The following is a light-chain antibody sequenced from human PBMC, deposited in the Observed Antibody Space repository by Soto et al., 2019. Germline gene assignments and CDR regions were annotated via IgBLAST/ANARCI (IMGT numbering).Light chain of an antibody. CDR1: SGHSSYI. J-gene: IGLJ3*02. Sequence: QPVLTQSSSASASLGSSVKLTCTLSSGHSSYIIAWHQQQPGKAPRYLMKLEGSGSYNKGSEVPDRFSGSSSGADRYLTISHLQFEDEADYYCETWDFNTRVFGGGTKLTVL. CDR2: LEGSGSY. CDR3: ETWDFNTRV. V-gene: IGLV4-60*02.